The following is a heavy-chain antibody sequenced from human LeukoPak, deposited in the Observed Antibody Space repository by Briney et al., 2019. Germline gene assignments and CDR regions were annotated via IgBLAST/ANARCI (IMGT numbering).Heavy chain of an antibody. V-gene: IGHV1-3*01. Sequence: AASVKVSCKASGYTFTSYAMHWVRQAPGQRLEWMGWINAGNGNTKYSQKFQGRVTITRDTSASTAYMELSSLRSEDTAVYYCARVDSDWSPLGDYYFDYWGQGTLVTVSS. CDR1: GYTFTSYA. CDR3: ARVDSDWSPLGDYYFDY. J-gene: IGHJ4*02. CDR2: INAGNGNT. D-gene: IGHD6-19*01.